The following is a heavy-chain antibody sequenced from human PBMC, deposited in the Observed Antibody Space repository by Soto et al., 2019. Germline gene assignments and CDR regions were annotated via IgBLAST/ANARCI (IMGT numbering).Heavy chain of an antibody. J-gene: IGHJ4*02. CDR3: ATPGYCSGGSCYLDY. V-gene: IGHV1-69*02. Sequence: ASVKVSCKASGGTFSSYTISWVRQAPGQGLEWMGRIIPILGIANYAQKFQGRVTITADKSTSTAYMELSSLRSEDTAVYYCATPGYCSGGSCYLDYWGQGTLVTVSS. CDR1: GGTFSSYT. D-gene: IGHD2-15*01. CDR2: IIPILGIA.